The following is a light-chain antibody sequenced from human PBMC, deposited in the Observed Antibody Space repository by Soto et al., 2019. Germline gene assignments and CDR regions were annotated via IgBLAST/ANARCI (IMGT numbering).Light chain of an antibody. J-gene: IGKJ2*01. V-gene: IGKV3-15*01. CDR2: GAS. CDR3: QQHNHWPYMYT. CDR1: QSLTNN. Sequence: EIVLTQSPATLSVSPGQSATLSCRTSQSLTNNLAWYQQRPGQAPRLLIYGASTRATGIPARFSGSGSGADFTLTISNLQSEDFAVYYCQQHNHWPYMYTFGQGTKLEIK.